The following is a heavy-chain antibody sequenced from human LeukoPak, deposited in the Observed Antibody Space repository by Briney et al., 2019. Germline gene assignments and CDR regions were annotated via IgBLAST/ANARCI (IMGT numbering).Heavy chain of an antibody. Sequence: GGSLRLSCAASGFTFSSYSMNWVRQAPGKGLEWVSYISSSSSTVYYADSVRGRFTISRDNAKNSLYLQMNSLRAEDTAVYYCARGYGLADYWGQGTLVTVSS. D-gene: IGHD4-17*01. V-gene: IGHV3-48*01. CDR2: ISSSSSTV. J-gene: IGHJ4*02. CDR3: ARGYGLADY. CDR1: GFTFSSYS.